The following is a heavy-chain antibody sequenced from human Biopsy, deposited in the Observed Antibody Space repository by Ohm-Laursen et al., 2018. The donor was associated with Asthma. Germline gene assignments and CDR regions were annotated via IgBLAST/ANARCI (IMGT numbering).Heavy chain of an antibody. Sequence: SLRLSCSASGFMFRSFGMHWVRQAPGKGLEWVAVISYDGNHKFYEDSAKGRFTISRDNSKNTLYLQMNSLRTEDTAVYYCAKRRGYSGHDNDYWGQGTLVIASS. J-gene: IGHJ4*02. CDR2: ISYDGNHK. CDR3: AKRRGYSGHDNDY. V-gene: IGHV3-30*18. D-gene: IGHD5-12*01. CDR1: GFMFRSFG.